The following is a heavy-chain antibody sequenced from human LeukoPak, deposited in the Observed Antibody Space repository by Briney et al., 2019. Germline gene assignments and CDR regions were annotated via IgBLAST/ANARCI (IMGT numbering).Heavy chain of an antibody. J-gene: IGHJ4*02. CDR1: GFTFSSYT. D-gene: IGHD5-12*01. Sequence: GGSLRLPCTASGFTFSSYTMTWIRQAPGKGLEWVSSISDNNRYVYYADSLRGRFTISRDNAKTSLYLQMNSLSAEDTAVYYCGGDRGGYDPDSRTFDYWGQGTLVTVSS. CDR3: GGDRGGYDPDSRTFDY. CDR2: ISDNNRYV. V-gene: IGHV3-21*01.